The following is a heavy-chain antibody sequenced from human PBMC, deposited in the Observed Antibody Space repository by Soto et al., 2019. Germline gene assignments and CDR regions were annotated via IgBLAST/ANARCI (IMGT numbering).Heavy chain of an antibody. V-gene: IGHV3-23*01. D-gene: IGHD3-10*01. CDR2: ISDSGGIT. J-gene: IGHJ6*04. CDR3: AKEREEGMVRGVMTV. CDR1: GFTFGDYA. Sequence: PGGSLRLSCTASGFTFGDYAMSWFRQAPGKGLEWVSVISDSGGITYFADSVRGRFTISRDNTKNTLYLQMNSLRAEDTAVYYCAKEREEGMVRGVMTVWGKGTTVTVSS.